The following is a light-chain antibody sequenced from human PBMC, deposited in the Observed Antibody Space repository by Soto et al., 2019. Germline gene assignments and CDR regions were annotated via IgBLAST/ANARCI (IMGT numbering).Light chain of an antibody. J-gene: IGKJ3*01. CDR1: QGISSA. CDR3: QQFNNYPFT. V-gene: IGKV1D-13*01. Sequence: AIQLTKSPSSLSASVGDRVTITCRASQGISSALAWYQQTPGKPPKLLIYDASSLEIGVPSRFSGSGSVTDFTLTISSRQPEDFATYYCQQFNNYPFTFGPGTKVDIK. CDR2: DAS.